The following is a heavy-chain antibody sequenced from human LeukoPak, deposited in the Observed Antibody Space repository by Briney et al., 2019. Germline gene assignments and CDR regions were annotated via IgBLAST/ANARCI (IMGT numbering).Heavy chain of an antibody. J-gene: IGHJ4*02. D-gene: IGHD2-15*01. CDR3: ASYCSGGSCYSDLDY. V-gene: IGHV3-11*01. CDR2: ISSSGSTI. Sequence: GGSLRLSCAASGFTFSDYYMSWIRQAQGKGLEWVSYISSSGSTIYYADSVKGRFTISRDNAKNSLYLQMNSLRAEDTAVYYCASYCSGGSCYSDLDYWGQGTLVTVSS. CDR1: GFTFSDYY.